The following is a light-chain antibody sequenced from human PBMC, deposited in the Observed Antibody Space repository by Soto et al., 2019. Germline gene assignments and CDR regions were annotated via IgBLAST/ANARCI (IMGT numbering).Light chain of an antibody. J-gene: IGLJ2*01. V-gene: IGLV3-21*04. Sequence: SYELTQAPSVSVAPGKTARVTCGGNNIGGKSVHWYQQKAGQAPVLVMFYDRDRPSGIPERFSGSNSADTATLTISRVEAGDEADYYCQVWDDTRDRKVVFGGGTKLTVL. CDR2: YDR. CDR1: NIGGKS. CDR3: QVWDDTRDRKVV.